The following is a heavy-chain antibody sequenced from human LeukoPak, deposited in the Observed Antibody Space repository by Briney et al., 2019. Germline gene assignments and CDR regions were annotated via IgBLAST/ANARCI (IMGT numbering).Heavy chain of an antibody. V-gene: IGHV3-23*01. CDR3: AKGHPGGHSVYYYYYMDV. CDR2: ISGSGGST. Sequence: PGGSLRLSCAASGFTFSSYAMSWVRQAPGKGLEWVSAISGSGGSTYYADSVKGRFTISRDNSKNTLYLQMNSLRAEDTAVYYCAKGHPGGHSVYYYYYMDVWGKGTTVTVSS. CDR1: GFTFSSYA. J-gene: IGHJ6*03. D-gene: IGHD3-10*01.